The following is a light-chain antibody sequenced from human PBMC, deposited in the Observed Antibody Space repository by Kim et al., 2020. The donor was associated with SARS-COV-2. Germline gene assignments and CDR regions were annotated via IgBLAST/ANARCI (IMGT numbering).Light chain of an antibody. CDR2: DVN. CDR3: SSYRSDTTVV. J-gene: IGLJ2*01. Sequence: QSALTQPASVSGSPGQSITISCTGTRSDVGGYNFVSWYQQHPGKAPRHMIYDVNKRPPWVSDRFSASRSGNTASLTISGLQAEDDADYYCSSYRSDTTVVFGGRTKLTVL. V-gene: IGLV2-14*03. CDR1: RSDVGGYNF.